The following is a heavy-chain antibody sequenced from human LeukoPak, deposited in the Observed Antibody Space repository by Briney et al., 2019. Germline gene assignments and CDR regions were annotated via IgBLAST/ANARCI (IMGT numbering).Heavy chain of an antibody. CDR2: IWYDGSNK. D-gene: IGHD3-10*01. Sequence: PGRSLRLSCAASGFTFSSYGMHWVRQAPGKGLEWVAVIWYDGSNKYYADSVKGRFTISRDNSKNTLYLQMSSLRAEDTAVYYCARDGTPYYYGSGSQNGMDVWGQGTTVTVSS. CDR3: ARDGTPYYYGSGSQNGMDV. J-gene: IGHJ6*02. V-gene: IGHV3-33*01. CDR1: GFTFSSYG.